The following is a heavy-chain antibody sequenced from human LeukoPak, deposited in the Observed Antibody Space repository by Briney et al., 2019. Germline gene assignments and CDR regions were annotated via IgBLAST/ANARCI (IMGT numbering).Heavy chain of an antibody. D-gene: IGHD3-3*01. Sequence: PGGSLRLSCAASGFTFISDAMSWVRQAPGKGLEWVSAISGSGGSTYYADSVKGRFTISRDNSKNTLYLQMNSLRAEDTAVYYCAKGGFLEWLLYFDYWGQGTLVTVSS. J-gene: IGHJ4*02. CDR2: ISGSGGST. CDR3: AKGGFLEWLLYFDY. V-gene: IGHV3-23*01. CDR1: GFTFISDA.